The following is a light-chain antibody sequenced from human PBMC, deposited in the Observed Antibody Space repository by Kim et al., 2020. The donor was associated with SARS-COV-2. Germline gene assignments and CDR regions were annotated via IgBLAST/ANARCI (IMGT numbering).Light chain of an antibody. CDR2: QDS. Sequence: VSPGQTASLTCSGDKLGDKYACLYQQKPGQSPVLVIYQDSKRPSGIPERFSGSNSGNTATLTISGTQAMDEADYYCQAWDSSTAVVFGGGTQLTVL. CDR1: KLGDKY. J-gene: IGLJ2*01. CDR3: QAWDSSTAVV. V-gene: IGLV3-1*01.